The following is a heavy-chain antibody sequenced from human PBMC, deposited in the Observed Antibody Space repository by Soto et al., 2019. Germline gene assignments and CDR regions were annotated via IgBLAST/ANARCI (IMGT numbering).Heavy chain of an antibody. Sequence: QPGGSLRLSCAASGFTFSSYGMHWVRQAPGKGLEWVAVISYDGSNKYYADSVKGRFTISRDNSKNTLYLQMNSLRAEDTAVYYCAKEGWLQFHYFDYWGQGTLVTVSS. CDR2: ISYDGSNK. CDR3: AKEGWLQFHYFDY. J-gene: IGHJ4*02. D-gene: IGHD5-12*01. V-gene: IGHV3-30*18. CDR1: GFTFSSYG.